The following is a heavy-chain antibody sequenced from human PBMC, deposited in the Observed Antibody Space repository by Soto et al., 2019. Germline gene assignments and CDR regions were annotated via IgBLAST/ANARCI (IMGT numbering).Heavy chain of an antibody. J-gene: IGHJ6*02. V-gene: IGHV3-23*01. CDR1: GLTFSTYA. CDR2: IGGSGTGGRT. D-gene: IGHD5-12*01. CDR3: AKSPGGLDRYNSDYCGMEV. Sequence: EVHLLESGGDLVQPGGSLRLSCTASGLTFSTYAMSWVRQAPGKGLEWVSAIGGSGTGGRTYYADSVQGRSTISRDNPKNTVYLQMNRLRADDTAVNYRAKSPGGLDRYNSDYCGMEVWRQGTTVTVSS.